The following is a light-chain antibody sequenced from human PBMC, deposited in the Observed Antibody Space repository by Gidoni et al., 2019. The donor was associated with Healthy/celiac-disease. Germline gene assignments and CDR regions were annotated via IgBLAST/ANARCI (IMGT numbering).Light chain of an antibody. CDR2: DAS. V-gene: IGKV3-11*01. Sequence: EIAMTQSPATLPLSPGERATPSCRAGQSVSSYLAWYQQKPGQAPRLLIYDASNRATGIPARFIGGGSCTDFTPTISSLVPDDFAVYYCHQRSNWPVLTFGGGTKVEIK. J-gene: IGKJ4*01. CDR3: HQRSNWPVLT. CDR1: QSVSSY.